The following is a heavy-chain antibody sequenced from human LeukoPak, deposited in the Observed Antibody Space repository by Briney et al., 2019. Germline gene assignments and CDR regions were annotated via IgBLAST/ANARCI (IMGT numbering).Heavy chain of an antibody. J-gene: IGHJ4*02. CDR2: ISGSGGST. D-gene: IGHD3-22*01. V-gene: IGHV3-23*01. CDR3: AKDDIYSSGPNPLDY. CDR1: GFTFSSYA. Sequence: GGSLRLSRAASGFTFSSYAMSWVRQAPGKGLEWVSAISGSGGSTYYADSVKGRFTISRDNSKNTLYLQMNSLRAEDTAVYYCAKDDIYSSGPNPLDYWGQGTLVTVSS.